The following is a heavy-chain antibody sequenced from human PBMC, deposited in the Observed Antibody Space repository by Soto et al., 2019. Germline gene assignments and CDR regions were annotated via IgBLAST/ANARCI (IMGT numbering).Heavy chain of an antibody. CDR3: ARDKSDLRFLEWSYNFAY. D-gene: IGHD3-3*01. CDR2: ISYDGSNK. CDR1: GFTFSNYA. V-gene: IGHV3-30-3*01. J-gene: IGHJ4*02. Sequence: QVQLVESGGGVVQPGRSLRLSCAPSGFTFSNYAMHWVRQAPGKGLEWVAVISYDGSNKYYADSVKGRFTISRDNSKNTRYLQMNSLRAEDTAVYSCARDKSDLRFLEWSYNFAYWGQGPLVTVSS.